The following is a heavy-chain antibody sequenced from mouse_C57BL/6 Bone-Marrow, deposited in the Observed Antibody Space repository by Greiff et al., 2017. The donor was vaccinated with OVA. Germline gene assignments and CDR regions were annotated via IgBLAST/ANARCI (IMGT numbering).Heavy chain of an antibody. CDR1: GFTFSDAW. CDR2: IRNKANNHAT. V-gene: IGHV6-6*01. CDR3: TRSTMITTYYYAMDY. D-gene: IGHD2-4*01. J-gene: IGHJ4*01. Sequence: DVKLQESGGGLVQPGGSMKLSCAASGFTFSDAWMDWVRQSPEKGLEWVAEIRNKANNHATYYAESVKGRFTISRDDSKSSVYLQMNSLRAEDTGIYYCTRSTMITTYYYAMDYWGQGTSVTVSS.